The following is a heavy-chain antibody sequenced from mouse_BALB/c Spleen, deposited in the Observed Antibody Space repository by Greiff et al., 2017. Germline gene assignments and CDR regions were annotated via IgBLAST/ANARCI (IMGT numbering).Heavy chain of an antibody. CDR2: IDPANGNT. CDR1: GFNIKDTY. J-gene: IGHJ3*01. D-gene: IGHD2-14*01. CDR3: ARRNYRYDECAY. Sequence: EVQLQQSGAELVKPGASVKLSCTASGFNIKDTYMHWVKQRPEQGLEWIGRIDPANGNTKYDPKFQGKATITADTSSNTAYLQLSSLTSEDTAVYYCARRNYRYDECAYWGQGTLVTVSA. V-gene: IGHV14-3*02.